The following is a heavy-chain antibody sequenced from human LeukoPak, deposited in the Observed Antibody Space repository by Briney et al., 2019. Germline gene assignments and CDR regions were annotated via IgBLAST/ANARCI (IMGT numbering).Heavy chain of an antibody. J-gene: IGHJ4*02. CDR2: IYHSGST. CDR1: GYSITRGSY. V-gene: IGHV4-38-2*02. CDR3: ARVPTVTFFDY. Sequence: SETLSLTCTVSGYSITRGSYWGWIRQPPGKGLEWIANIYHSGSTYYNPSLKSRVTISVDTSKNQFSLKLSSVTAADTAIYYCARVPTVTFFDYWGQGTLVTVSS. D-gene: IGHD4-17*01.